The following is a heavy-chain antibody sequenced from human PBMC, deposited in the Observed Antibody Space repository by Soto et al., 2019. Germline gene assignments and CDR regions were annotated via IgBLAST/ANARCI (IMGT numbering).Heavy chain of an antibody. CDR2: IYYSGST. CDR3: ARLHLNWNYGYWFDP. Sequence: SETLSLTCTVSGGSISSSSYYWGWIRQPPGKGLEWIGSIYYSGSTYYNPSLKSRVTTSVDTSKNQFSLKLSSVTAADTAVYYCARLHLNWNYGYWFDPWGQGTLVTVSS. D-gene: IGHD1-7*01. CDR1: GGSISSSSYY. J-gene: IGHJ5*02. V-gene: IGHV4-39*01.